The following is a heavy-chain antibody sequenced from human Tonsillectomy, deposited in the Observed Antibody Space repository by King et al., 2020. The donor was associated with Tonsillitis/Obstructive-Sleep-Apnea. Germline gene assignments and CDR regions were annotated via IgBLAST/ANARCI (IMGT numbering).Heavy chain of an antibody. CDR3: ARQEGTWGAHYDLWTAYYFDY. J-gene: IGHJ4*02. V-gene: IGHV4-59*08. Sequence: VQLQESGPGLVKPSETLSLTCTVSGGSINSYYWSWIRQPPGKGLEWIGYISYSGSTDYNPSLKSRVTISVDTSKNHFSLNLSSVTASDTAVYYCARQEGTWGAHYDLWTAYYFDYWGQGTLVTVSS. D-gene: IGHD3-3*01. CDR1: GGSINSYY. CDR2: ISYSGST.